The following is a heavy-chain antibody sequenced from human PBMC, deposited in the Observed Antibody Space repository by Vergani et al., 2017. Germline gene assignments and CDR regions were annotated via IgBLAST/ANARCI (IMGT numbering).Heavy chain of an antibody. D-gene: IGHD3-10*01. J-gene: IGHJ5*02. CDR1: FDSIRNLY. CDR3: GRVADFYCLGSRLLDL. CDR2: MYHSGST. V-gene: IGHV4-59*11. Sequence: QVQLQESGPGLVKSSETLSLTCSVSFDSIRNLYCNWIRPPPGKELEWIGYMYHSGSTNYNPSLETRVTISGDTSKNPFSLKLNSVTAADTAVYYCGRVADFYCLGSRLLDLWGQGILVTVSS.